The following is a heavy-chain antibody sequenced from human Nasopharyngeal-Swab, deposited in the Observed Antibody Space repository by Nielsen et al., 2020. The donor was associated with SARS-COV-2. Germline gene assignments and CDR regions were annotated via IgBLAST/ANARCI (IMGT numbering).Heavy chain of an antibody. V-gene: IGHV1-24*01. CDR1: GDTLTELS. CDR2: FDPRDGQT. D-gene: IGHD2-15*01. CDR3: ATDRRWNYYYGMEV. Sequence: ASVKVSCKVSGDTLTELSMHWVRQAPGKGLEWMGGFDPRDGQTVYAQKFQGRVTMTEDTSTDTAYMELSGLTSDDTAVYYCATDRRWNYYYGMEVRGQGTTVTVSS. J-gene: IGHJ6*02.